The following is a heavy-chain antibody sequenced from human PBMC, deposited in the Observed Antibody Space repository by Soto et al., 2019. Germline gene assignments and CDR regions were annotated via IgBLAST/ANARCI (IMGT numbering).Heavy chain of an antibody. CDR1: GYTFTSYD. CDR2: MNPNSGNT. CDR3: AREVGYDFWSGPTIDY. V-gene: IGHV1-8*01. D-gene: IGHD3-3*01. Sequence: ASVKVSCKASGYTFTSYDINWVRQATGQGLEWMGWMNPNSGNTGYAQKFQGRVTMTRNTSISTAYMELSSLRSEDTAVYYCAREVGYDFWSGPTIDYWGQGTLVTVSS. J-gene: IGHJ4*02.